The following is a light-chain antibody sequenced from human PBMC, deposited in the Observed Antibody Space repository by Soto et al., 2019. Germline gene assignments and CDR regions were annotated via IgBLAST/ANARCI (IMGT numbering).Light chain of an antibody. Sequence: QSVLTQPASVSASPGQSITISCTGTSSNVGTYDIVSWYQHHPDKAPKLIIYEGTKRPSGISSRFSGSKSGNTASLTISGLQAEDDADYYCCSFAVGAALVFGGGTKVTVL. CDR1: SSNVGTYDI. V-gene: IGLV2-23*01. J-gene: IGLJ2*01. CDR3: CSFAVGAALV. CDR2: EGT.